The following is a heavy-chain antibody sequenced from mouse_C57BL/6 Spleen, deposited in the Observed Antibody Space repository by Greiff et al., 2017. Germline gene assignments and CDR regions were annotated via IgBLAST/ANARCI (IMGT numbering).Heavy chain of an antibody. V-gene: IGHV1-59*01. CDR2: IDPSDSYT. CDR1: GYTFTSYW. CDR3: ARSMITDENFAY. J-gene: IGHJ3*01. Sequence: QVQLQQPGAELVRPGTSVKLSCKASGYTFTSYWMHWVKQRPGQGLEWIGVIDPSDSYTNYNQKFKGKATLTVDTSSSTAYMQLSSLTSEDSAVYYCARSMITDENFAYWGQGTLVTVSA. D-gene: IGHD2-4*01.